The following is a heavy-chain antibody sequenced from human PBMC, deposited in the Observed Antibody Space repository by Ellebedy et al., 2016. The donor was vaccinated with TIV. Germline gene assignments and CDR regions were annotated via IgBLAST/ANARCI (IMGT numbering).Heavy chain of an antibody. D-gene: IGHD1-26*01. CDR2: IVGIGSTT. Sequence: GESLKISCKASGFTFSMYSMNWVRQAPGKGLEWVSYIVGIGSTTYYSDSVKGRFIVSRDNDQNSLYLQLNRLRGDDTAVYYCARRGNYLGDAFDIWGQGTVVTVSS. V-gene: IGHV3-48*01. CDR1: GFTFSMYS. CDR3: ARRGNYLGDAFDI. J-gene: IGHJ3*02.